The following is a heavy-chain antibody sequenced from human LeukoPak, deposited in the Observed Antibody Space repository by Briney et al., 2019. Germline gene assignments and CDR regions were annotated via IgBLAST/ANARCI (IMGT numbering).Heavy chain of an antibody. D-gene: IGHD2-15*01. V-gene: IGHV3-23*01. Sequence: PGGSLRLSCAASGFTFSSSAMSWVRQAPGKGLEWVSAISNNGGYTYYADSVKGRFTISRDNSKSTLCLQMNSLRAEDTAVYYCAKQLGYCSDGRCYFPYWGQGTLVTVSS. CDR1: GFTFSSSA. CDR2: ISNNGGYT. CDR3: AKQLGYCSDGRCYFPY. J-gene: IGHJ4*02.